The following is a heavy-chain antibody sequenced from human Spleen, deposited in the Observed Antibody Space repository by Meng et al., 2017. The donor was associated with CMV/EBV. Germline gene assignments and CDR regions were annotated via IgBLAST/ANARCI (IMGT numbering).Heavy chain of an antibody. CDR2: IYYSGNT. V-gene: IGHV4-31*02. CDR1: GGSTNSSGSY. J-gene: IGHJ4*02. CDR3: ARTYRSIATAGSFDC. Sequence: SGGSTNSSGSYWTWIRQHPGKGLEWIGYIYYSGNTYYNPSLKSRLTISLDASQNQFSLKLSSVTAADTAVYYCARTYRSIATAGSFDCWGQGTLVTVSS. D-gene: IGHD6-13*01.